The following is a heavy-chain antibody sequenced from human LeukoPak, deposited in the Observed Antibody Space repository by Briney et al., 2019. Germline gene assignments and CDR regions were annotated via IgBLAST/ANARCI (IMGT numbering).Heavy chain of an antibody. CDR1: GFTFSSYW. CDR2: ITGDGGTT. J-gene: IGHJ4*02. Sequence: GGSLRLSCAASGFTFSSYWMHWVRQAPGKGLVWVSRITGDGGTTDYADSVKGRFTISRDNAKNTLYLEMNRLRAEDTAVYYCARDHSAEQHYYDSSAYYPDYWGQGTLVTVSS. V-gene: IGHV3-74*01. CDR3: ARDHSAEQHYYDSSAYYPDY. D-gene: IGHD3-22*01.